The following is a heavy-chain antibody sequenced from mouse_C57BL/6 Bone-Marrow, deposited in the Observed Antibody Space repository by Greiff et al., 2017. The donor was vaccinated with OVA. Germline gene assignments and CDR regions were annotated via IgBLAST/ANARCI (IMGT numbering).Heavy chain of an antibody. J-gene: IGHJ3*01. CDR1: GFPFTDYY. Sequence: EVHLVESGGGLVQPGGSLSLSCAASGFPFTDYYMSWVRQPPGKALEWLGFIRNKANGYTTEYSASVKGRFTISRDNSQSILYLQMNALRAENSVTYYCARGRRAWFAYWGQGTLVTVSA. D-gene: IGHD2-12*01. CDR3: ARGRRAWFAY. CDR2: IRNKANGYTT. V-gene: IGHV7-3*01.